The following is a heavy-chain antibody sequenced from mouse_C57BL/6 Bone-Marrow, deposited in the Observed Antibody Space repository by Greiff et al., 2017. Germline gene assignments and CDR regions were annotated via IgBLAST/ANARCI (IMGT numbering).Heavy chain of an antibody. D-gene: IGHD2-5*01. J-gene: IGHJ2*01. CDR1: GYTFTDYY. V-gene: IGHV1-19*01. Sequence: VQLQQSGPVLVKPGASVKMSCKASGYTFTDYYMNWVKQSHGKSLEWIGVINPYNGGTSYNQKFKGKATLTVDKSSSTVYMELNSLTSEDSAVYYCARMRAYYSNSYYFDYWGQGTTLTVSS. CDR3: ARMRAYYSNSYYFDY. CDR2: INPYNGGT.